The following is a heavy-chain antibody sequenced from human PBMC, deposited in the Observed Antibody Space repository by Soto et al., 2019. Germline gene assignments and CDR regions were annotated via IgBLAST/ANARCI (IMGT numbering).Heavy chain of an antibody. D-gene: IGHD2-15*01. CDR3: ARGRVVVVAATSRPDYYYYGMDV. Sequence: QVQLQESGPGLVKPSQTLSLTCTVSGGSISSGGYYWSWIRQHPGKGLEWIGYIYYSGSTYYNPSXKSRATISVDTSKNQLSLTLNXVTAADTAVYYCARGRVVVVAATSRPDYYYYGMDVWGQGTTVTVSS. J-gene: IGHJ6*02. CDR1: GGSISSGGYY. CDR2: IYYSGST. V-gene: IGHV4-31*03.